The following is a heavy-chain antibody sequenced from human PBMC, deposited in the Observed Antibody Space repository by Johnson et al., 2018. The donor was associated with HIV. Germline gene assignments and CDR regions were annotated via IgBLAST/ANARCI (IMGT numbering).Heavy chain of an antibody. CDR1: GFTFVDSA. CDR2: LSWDSGII. Sequence: VQLVESGGGLVQPGRSLRLSCAASGFTFVDSAMHWVRQAPGEGLEWVSGLSWDSGIIDYADSVKGRFTLSRDNSKKSLFLQVNSRRAEDTAVYYCARYVVSDGCSPPDAFDVWGQGTMVTVSS. D-gene: IGHD2-21*01. CDR3: ARYVVSDGCSPPDAFDV. V-gene: IGHV3-9*01. J-gene: IGHJ3*01.